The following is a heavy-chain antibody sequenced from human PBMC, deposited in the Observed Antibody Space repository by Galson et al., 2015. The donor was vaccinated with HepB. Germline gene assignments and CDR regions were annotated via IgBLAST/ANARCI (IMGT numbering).Heavy chain of an antibody. CDR1: GLTFSSSR. J-gene: IGHJ3*02. CDR3: ARGYCSSANCYKGRADAFDI. V-gene: IGHV3-64*01. D-gene: IGHD2-2*02. CDR2: ISESGTST. Sequence: SLRLSCAASGLTFSSSRMQWVRQAPGKGLEHVSAISESGTSTYYANSVKGRFTISRDNSKNTLYLQMNSLRAEDTAVYYCARGYCSSANCYKGRADAFDIWGQGTMVTVSS.